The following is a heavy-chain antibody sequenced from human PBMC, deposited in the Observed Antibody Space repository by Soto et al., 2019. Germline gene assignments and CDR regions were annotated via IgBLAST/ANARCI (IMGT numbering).Heavy chain of an antibody. CDR2: INAGNGNT. CDR3: AIDFSSFGELIASDY. J-gene: IGHJ4*02. CDR1: GYTFTSYA. D-gene: IGHD3-10*01. Sequence: QVQLVQSGAEVKKPGASVKVSCKASGYTFTSYAMHWVRQAPGQRLEWMGWINAGNGNTKYSQKFQGRVTITRDTSASTAYMELSSLRSEDTAVYYCAIDFSSFGELIASDYWGQGTLVTVSS. V-gene: IGHV1-3*01.